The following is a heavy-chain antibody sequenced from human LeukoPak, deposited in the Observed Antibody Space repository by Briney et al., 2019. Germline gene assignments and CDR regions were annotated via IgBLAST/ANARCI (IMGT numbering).Heavy chain of an antibody. D-gene: IGHD3-22*01. CDR1: GGSFSGYY. V-gene: IGHV4-34*01. Sequence: SETLSLTCAVYGGSFSGYYWSWIRQPPGKGLEWIGEINHSGSTNYNPSLKSRVTISVDTSKNQFSLKLSSVTAADTAVYYCARLPYYYDSSGYYYFSFDYWGQGTLVTVSS. CDR2: INHSGST. CDR3: ARLPYYYDSSGYYYFSFDY. J-gene: IGHJ4*02.